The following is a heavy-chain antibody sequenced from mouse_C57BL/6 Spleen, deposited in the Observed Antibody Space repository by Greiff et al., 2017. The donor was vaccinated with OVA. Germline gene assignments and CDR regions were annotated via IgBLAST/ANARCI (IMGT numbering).Heavy chain of an antibody. J-gene: IGHJ4*01. Sequence: ESGPGLVKPSQSLSLTCSVTGYSITSGYYWNWIRQFPGNKLEWMGYISYDGSNNYNPSLKNRISITRDTSKNQFFLKLNSVTTEDTATYYCARGPYYYGSSYAMDYWGQGTSVTVSS. CDR3: ARGPYYYGSSYAMDY. CDR2: ISYDGSN. D-gene: IGHD1-1*01. V-gene: IGHV3-6*01. CDR1: GYSITSGYY.